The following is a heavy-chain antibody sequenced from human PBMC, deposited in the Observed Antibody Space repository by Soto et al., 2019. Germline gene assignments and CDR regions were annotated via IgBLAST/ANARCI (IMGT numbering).Heavy chain of an antibody. Sequence: XVKVSGKASGGTFSSYAISWVRQAPGQGLEWMGGIIPIFGTANYAQKFQGRVTITADESTSTAYMELRSLTSDDTAVYYCARRISVVAYYYYMDVWGKGTTVTVSS. CDR2: IIPIFGTA. V-gene: IGHV1-69*13. CDR1: GGTFSSYA. J-gene: IGHJ6*03. CDR3: ARRISVVAYYYYMDV. D-gene: IGHD2-15*01.